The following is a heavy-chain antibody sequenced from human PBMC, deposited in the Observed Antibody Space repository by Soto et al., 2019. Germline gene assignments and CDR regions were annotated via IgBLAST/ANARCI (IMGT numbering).Heavy chain of an antibody. CDR1: GGSISSSSYY. D-gene: IGHD6-19*01. CDR2: IYYSGST. J-gene: IGHJ4*02. V-gene: IGHV4-39*01. Sequence: SETLSLTCTASGGSISSSSYYWGWIRQPPGKGLEWIGSIYYSGSTYYNPSLKSRVTISVDTSKNQFSLKLSSVTAADTAVHYCARDSSGWNYYFDYWGQGTLVTVSS. CDR3: ARDSSGWNYYFDY.